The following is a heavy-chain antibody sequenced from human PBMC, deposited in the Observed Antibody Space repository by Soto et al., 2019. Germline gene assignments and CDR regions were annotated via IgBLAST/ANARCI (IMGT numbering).Heavy chain of an antibody. CDR1: GGSFSGYY. V-gene: IGHV4-34*01. Sequence: SETLSLTCAVYGGSFSGYYWSWIRQPPGKGLEWIGEINHSGSTNYNPSLKSRVTISVDTSKNQFSLKLSSVTAADTAVYYCARGQEMATTWRFDYWGQGTLVTVSS. CDR3: ARGQEMATTWRFDY. D-gene: IGHD5-12*01. CDR2: INHSGST. J-gene: IGHJ4*02.